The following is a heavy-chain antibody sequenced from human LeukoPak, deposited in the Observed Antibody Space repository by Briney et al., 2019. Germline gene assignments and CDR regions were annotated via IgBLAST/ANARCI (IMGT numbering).Heavy chain of an antibody. J-gene: IGHJ4*02. V-gene: IGHV4-59*08. CDR2: VYNSGGS. D-gene: IGHD3-10*01. CDR3: ARYSSGTYLDF. Sequence: SETLSLTCTVSGGSMSNNYWGWIRQPPGKGVEWIGSVYNSGGSIYSPSLKSRVTKSVDTSKNQFSLNLNSVTAADTAVYYCARYSSGTYLDFWGQGTLVTVSS. CDR1: GGSMSNNY.